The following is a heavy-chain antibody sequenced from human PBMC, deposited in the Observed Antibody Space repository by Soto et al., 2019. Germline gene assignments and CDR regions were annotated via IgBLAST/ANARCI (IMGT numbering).Heavy chain of an antibody. CDR2: IYYSVTT. D-gene: IGHD1-26*01. CDR1: ADFILRVSYH. V-gene: IGHV4-31*03. Sequence: SQTMSLKCTESADFILRVSYHGYCIRRHPGKCLEWIGYIYYSVTTAYNPSLKTRVTISPDTSKNQFSLNLSSVTATDTAVYYCARGFDSGKFYAFESWGRGTQVTVS. J-gene: IGHJ4*02. CDR3: ARGFDSGKFYAFES.